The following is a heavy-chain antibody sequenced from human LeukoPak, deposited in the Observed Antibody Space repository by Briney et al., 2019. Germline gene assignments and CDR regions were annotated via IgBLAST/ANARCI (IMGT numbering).Heavy chain of an antibody. CDR2: IHYGGSA. CDR3: ARGPDVDIVATTYYFDY. J-gene: IGHJ4*02. CDR1: GSSISTTNW. V-gene: IGHV4-4*02. Sequence: SETLSLTCDVSGSSISTTNWWTWVRQPPGKGLEWIGEIHYGGSATYNPSLNSRVSISLDKSKNQFSLKLSSVTAADTAVYYCARGPDVDIVATTYYFDYWGQGTLVTVSS. D-gene: IGHD5-12*01.